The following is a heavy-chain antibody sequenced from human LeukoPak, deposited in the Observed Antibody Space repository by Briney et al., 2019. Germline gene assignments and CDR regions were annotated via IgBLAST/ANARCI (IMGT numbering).Heavy chain of an antibody. CDR3: AADTGVLLNS. CDR1: GYTLTELS. V-gene: IGHV1-24*01. CDR2: VDPEDGET. J-gene: IGHJ4*02. Sequence: ASVKVSCKVSGYTLTELSMHWVRQAPGKGLEWMGGVDPEDGETIYAQRFQGRVNMTEDTSADTAYMELSSLRSEDTAVYYYAADTGVLLNSWGQGTLVTVSS. D-gene: IGHD4-23*01.